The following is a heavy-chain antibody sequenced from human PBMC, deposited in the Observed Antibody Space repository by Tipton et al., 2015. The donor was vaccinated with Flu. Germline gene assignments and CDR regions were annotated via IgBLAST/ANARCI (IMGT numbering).Heavy chain of an antibody. Sequence: QLVQSGAEVKKPGSSVKVSCKASGGTFSSYAISWVRQAPGQGLEWMGGIIPILGIANYAQKFQGRVTITADESTSTAYMELSSLRSDDTAVYYCARDLRLGIAVAGFDPWGQGTLVAVSS. V-gene: IGHV1-69*01. J-gene: IGHJ5*02. D-gene: IGHD6-19*01. CDR2: IIPILGIA. CDR1: GGTFSSYA. CDR3: ARDLRLGIAVAGFDP.